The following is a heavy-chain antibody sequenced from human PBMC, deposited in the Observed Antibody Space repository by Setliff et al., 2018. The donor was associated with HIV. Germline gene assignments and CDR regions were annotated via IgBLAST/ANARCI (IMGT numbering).Heavy chain of an antibody. CDR2: IYYSGST. CDR1: GGSISSYY. CDR3: ARVVPAKNYYDSSPYFDY. Sequence: PSETLSLTCTVSGGSISSYYWSWIRQPPGKGLEWIGYIYYSGSTNYNPSLKSRVTISVDTSENQFSLKLSSVTAADTAVYYCARVVPAKNYYDSSPYFDYWGQGTLVTVSS. V-gene: IGHV4-59*01. D-gene: IGHD3-22*01. J-gene: IGHJ4*02.